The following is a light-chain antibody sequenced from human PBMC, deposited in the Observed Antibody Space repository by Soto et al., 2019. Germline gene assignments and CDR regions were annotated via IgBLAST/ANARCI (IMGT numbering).Light chain of an antibody. CDR3: QQYNNWPWT. CDR1: QSISDT. CDR2: GAS. Sequence: EVVMTQSPATLSVSKGGRATLSCRASQSISDTLACYQQKPGQAPRLLIHGASTRATGFPARFSGSGSGTDFTLTISSLQSEDFAVYYCQQYNNWPWTFGQGTKVDI. J-gene: IGKJ1*01. V-gene: IGKV3-15*01.